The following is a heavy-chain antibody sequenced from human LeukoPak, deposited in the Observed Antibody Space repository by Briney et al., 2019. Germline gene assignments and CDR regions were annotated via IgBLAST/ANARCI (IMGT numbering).Heavy chain of an antibody. D-gene: IGHD6-13*01. V-gene: IGHV4-39*07. CDR2: IYYTGST. CDR1: GGSFSSSTYY. J-gene: IGHJ4*02. Sequence: PSETLSLTCSISGGSFSSSTYYWGWIRQPPGKGLEWIGSIYYTGSTYYNPSLKSRVTISADTSKNQFSLKLSSVTAADTAVYYCARDVISATGSLGYWGQGTLVIVSS. CDR3: ARDVISATGSLGY.